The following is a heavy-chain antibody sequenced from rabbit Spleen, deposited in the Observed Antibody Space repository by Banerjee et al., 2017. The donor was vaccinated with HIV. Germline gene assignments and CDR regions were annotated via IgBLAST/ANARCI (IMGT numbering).Heavy chain of an antibody. D-gene: IGHD3-1*01. CDR3: VRDTWHFNL. CDR1: GFTLSSYY. J-gene: IGHJ4*01. V-gene: IGHV1S7*01. Sequence: HLEESAGGLVQPGGSLKLSCKASGFTLSSYYMNWVRQAPGKGLEWIGYIDPVFDSTYYATWVNGRFTISSHNAQNTLYLQLNSLTAADTATYFCVRDTWHFNLWGPGTLVTVS. CDR2: IDPVFDST.